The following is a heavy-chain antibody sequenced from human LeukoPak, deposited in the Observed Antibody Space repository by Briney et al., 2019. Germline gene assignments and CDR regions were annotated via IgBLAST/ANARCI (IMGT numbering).Heavy chain of an antibody. CDR2: SYYSGST. D-gene: IGHD5-24*01. CDR1: GCSITSSGYH. V-gene: IGHV4-39*01. J-gene: IGHJ5*02. CDR3: ARVRWLQLGDRDS. Sequence: SETLSLTCTVSGCSITSSGYHWGPIRQPPGTGVEWIGRSYYSGSTYNNPSLKSRVTISVDTSKNQFSLKLSSVSAADTAVYYCARVRWLQLGDRDSWGPGTPVTVS.